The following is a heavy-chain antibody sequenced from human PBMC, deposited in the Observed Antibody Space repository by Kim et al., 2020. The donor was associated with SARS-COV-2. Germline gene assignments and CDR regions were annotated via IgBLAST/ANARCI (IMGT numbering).Heavy chain of an antibody. Sequence: GGSLRLSCAASGFTFSSYSMNWVRQAPGKGLEWVSSISSSSSYIYYADSVKGRFTISRDNAKNSLYLQMNSLRAEDTAVYYCARARDIRQVAAPPSAFDIWGQGTMVTVSS. D-gene: IGHD6-6*01. CDR3: ARARDIRQVAAPPSAFDI. CDR2: ISSSSSYI. J-gene: IGHJ3*02. CDR1: GFTFSSYS. V-gene: IGHV3-21*01.